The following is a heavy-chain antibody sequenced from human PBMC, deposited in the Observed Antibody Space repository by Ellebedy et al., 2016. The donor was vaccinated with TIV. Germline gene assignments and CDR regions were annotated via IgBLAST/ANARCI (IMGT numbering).Heavy chain of an antibody. D-gene: IGHD4-23*01. J-gene: IGHJ4*02. V-gene: IGHV3-30*03. CDR2: MSNDGSNT. Sequence: GESLKISCAASGFTFSSYAMHWVRQAPGKGLEWVAVMSNDGSNTYYVDSVKGRFTISRDSSQNTLYLQMNSLRAEDTAVYYCTRDAAGNGGKLDYWGQGALVTVSS. CDR1: GFTFSSYA. CDR3: TRDAAGNGGKLDY.